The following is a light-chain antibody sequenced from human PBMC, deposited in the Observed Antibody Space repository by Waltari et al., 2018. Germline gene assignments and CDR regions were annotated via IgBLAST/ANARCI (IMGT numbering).Light chain of an antibody. J-gene: IGKJ4*01. V-gene: IGKV3-11*01. CDR2: EAS. CDR3: QQRANWPPLT. Sequence: EVVLTQSPATLSLSQGERATLSCRASQSVYNFLAWYQQKPGQAPRLLIYEASQRATGIPARFSGSGSGTDFTLTISNLEPEDVAVYYCQQRANWPPLTFGGGTKVEIK. CDR1: QSVYNF.